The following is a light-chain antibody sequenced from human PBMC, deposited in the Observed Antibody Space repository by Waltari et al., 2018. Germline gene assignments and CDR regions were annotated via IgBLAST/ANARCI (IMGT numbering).Light chain of an antibody. Sequence: DIQMTQSPSTLSASVGDSVTITCRASQSMSSWLAWYQQKPGKAPKLLIYKASSLESGVPSRFGGSGAGTEFTLTISSLQPDDFATYYCKQYNSPWTFGQGTKVEIK. CDR1: QSMSSW. V-gene: IGKV1-5*03. CDR3: KQYNSPWT. J-gene: IGKJ1*01. CDR2: KAS.